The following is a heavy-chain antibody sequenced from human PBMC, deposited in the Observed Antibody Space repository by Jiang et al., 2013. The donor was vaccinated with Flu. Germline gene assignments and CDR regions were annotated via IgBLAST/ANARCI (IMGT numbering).Heavy chain of an antibody. V-gene: IGHV1-3*01. D-gene: IGHD1-26*01. CDR1: GYTFTSYA. CDR3: AREVLGEWELHPNYGMDV. Sequence: SGAEVKKPGASVKVSCKASGYTFTSYAMHWVRQAPGQRLEWMGWINAGNGNTKYSQKFQGRVTITRDTSASTAYMELSSLRSEDTAVYYCAREVLGEWELHPNYGMDVWGQGTTVTVSS. CDR2: INAGNGNT. J-gene: IGHJ6*02.